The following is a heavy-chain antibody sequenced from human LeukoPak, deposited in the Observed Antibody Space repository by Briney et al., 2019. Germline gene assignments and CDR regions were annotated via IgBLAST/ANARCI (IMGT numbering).Heavy chain of an antibody. CDR2: ISYDGSNK. CDR3: AKDPYALNWFDP. J-gene: IGHJ5*02. CDR1: GFTFSSYG. Sequence: GGSLRLSCAASGFTFSSYGMHWVRQAPGKGLEWVAVISYDGSNKYYADSVKGRFTISRDNSKNTLYLQMNSLRAEDTAVYYCAKDPYALNWFDPWGQGTLVTVSS. V-gene: IGHV3-30*18.